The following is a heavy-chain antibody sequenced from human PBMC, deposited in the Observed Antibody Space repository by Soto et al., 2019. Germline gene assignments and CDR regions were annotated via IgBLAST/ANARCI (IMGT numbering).Heavy chain of an antibody. Sequence: PGGSLRLSCTASGFTFNTHWMHWVRQAPGKGLVWVSRIYFDGITTNYADSVKVRLTVSRDNAKNTVYLHVNTLRDEDTAVYYCARGGAMGVDYWGQGTLVTVLL. CDR3: ARGGAMGVDY. V-gene: IGHV3-74*01. CDR1: GFTFNTHW. D-gene: IGHD1-26*01. J-gene: IGHJ4*02. CDR2: IYFDGITT.